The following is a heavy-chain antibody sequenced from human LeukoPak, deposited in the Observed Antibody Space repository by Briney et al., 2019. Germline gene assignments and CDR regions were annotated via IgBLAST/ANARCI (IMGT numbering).Heavy chain of an antibody. CDR3: ALTPLYCSSTSCRYYYYGMDV. Sequence: ASVKVSCKVSGYTLTELSMHWVRQPPGKGLEWMGGFDPEDGETIYAQKFQGRVTMTEDTSTDTAYMELSSLRSEDTAVYYCALTPLYCSSTSCRYYYYGMDVWGQGTTVTVSS. CDR2: FDPEDGET. J-gene: IGHJ6*02. CDR1: GYTLTELS. V-gene: IGHV1-24*01. D-gene: IGHD2-2*01.